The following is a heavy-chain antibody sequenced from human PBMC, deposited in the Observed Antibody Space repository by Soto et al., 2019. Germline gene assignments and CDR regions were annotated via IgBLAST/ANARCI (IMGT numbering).Heavy chain of an antibody. CDR3: ARDNGYYDSSGYVAFDY. D-gene: IGHD3-22*01. CDR1: GGSVSSGSYY. Sequence: QVQLQESGPGLVKPSETLSLTCTVSGGSVSSGSYYWSWIRQPPGKGLEWIGYIYYSGSTNYNPSLKSRVTISVYTSKNQFSLKLSSVTAADTAVYYCARDNGYYDSSGYVAFDYWGQGTLVTVSS. V-gene: IGHV4-61*01. CDR2: IYYSGST. J-gene: IGHJ4*02.